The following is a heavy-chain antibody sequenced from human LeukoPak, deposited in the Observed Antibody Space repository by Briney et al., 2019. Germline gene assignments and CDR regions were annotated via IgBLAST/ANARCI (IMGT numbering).Heavy chain of an antibody. J-gene: IGHJ3*02. D-gene: IGHD3-3*01. CDR2: ISSSSSYI. Sequence: KPGGSLRLSCAASGFTFSSYSMNWVRQAPGKGLEWVSSISSSSSYIYYAGSVKGRFTISRDNAKNSLYPQMNSLRAEDTAVYYCATAIFGDAFDIWGQGTMVTVSS. V-gene: IGHV3-21*01. CDR3: ATAIFGDAFDI. CDR1: GFTFSSYS.